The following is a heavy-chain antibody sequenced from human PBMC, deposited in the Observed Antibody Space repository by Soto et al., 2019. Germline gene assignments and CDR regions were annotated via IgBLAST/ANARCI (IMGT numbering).Heavy chain of an antibody. Sequence: EVQLLESGGGLVQPGGSLRLSCAASGFTFSSYAMSWVRQAPGKGLESVSAISGSGGSTYYADSVKGRFTISRDNTKNTLSLQMNSLRAEDTAVYYCAKVIPLPDSGSYSAFDIWGQGTMVTVSS. J-gene: IGHJ3*02. D-gene: IGHD1-26*01. V-gene: IGHV3-23*01. CDR3: AKVIPLPDSGSYSAFDI. CDR2: ISGSGGST. CDR1: GFTFSSYA.